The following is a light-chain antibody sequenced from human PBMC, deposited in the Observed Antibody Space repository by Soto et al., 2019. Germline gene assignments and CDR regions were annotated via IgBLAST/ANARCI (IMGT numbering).Light chain of an antibody. V-gene: IGLV1-44*01. Sequence: QSVLTQPPSASGTPGQRVTISCSGSSSNIGSYTVNWYQQLPGTAPKPLIYSNNQRPSGVPDRFSGSKSGTSASLAVSGLQSEDEAHYYCAAWDDSLNGVVFGGGTKLTVL. CDR2: SNN. CDR1: SSNIGSYT. J-gene: IGLJ2*01. CDR3: AAWDDSLNGVV.